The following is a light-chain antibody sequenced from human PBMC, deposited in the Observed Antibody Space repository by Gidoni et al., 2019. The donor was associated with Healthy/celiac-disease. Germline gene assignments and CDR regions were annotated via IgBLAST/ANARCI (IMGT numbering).Light chain of an antibody. J-gene: IGKJ1*01. CDR2: DAS. V-gene: IGKV1-33*01. CDR1: QDISNY. CDR3: QQYDNLPRT. Sequence: DIQMTQSPTSLSASVGDRATITCPASQDISNYLNWYQQKTGKAPKLLIYDASNLETGVPSRFSGSGSGTDFTFTISSLQPEDISTYYCQQYDNLPRTFXQXTKVXIK.